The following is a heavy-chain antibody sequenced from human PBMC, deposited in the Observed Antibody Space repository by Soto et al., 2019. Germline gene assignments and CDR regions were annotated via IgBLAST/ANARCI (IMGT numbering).Heavy chain of an antibody. Sequence: PSETLSLTCTVSGGSISSYYWSWIRQPPGKGLEWIGYIYYSGSTNYNPSLKSRVTISVDTSKNQFSLKLSSVTAADTAVYYCARLNDFWSGYTFFDYWGQGTLVTVSS. J-gene: IGHJ4*02. D-gene: IGHD3-3*01. CDR1: GGSISSYY. CDR2: IYYSGST. CDR3: ARLNDFWSGYTFFDY. V-gene: IGHV4-59*08.